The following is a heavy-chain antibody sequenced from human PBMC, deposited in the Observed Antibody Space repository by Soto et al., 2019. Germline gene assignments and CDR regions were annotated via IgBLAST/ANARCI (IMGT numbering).Heavy chain of an antibody. Sequence: ASVKVSCKASGYTFITYDIHWVRQATGQGLEWMGWMNPYNGNAGYAQKFQGRVTMTRNTSISTAYMELSSLRSEDTAVYFCARRKERSGPHYFDSWGQGTLVTISS. J-gene: IGHJ4*02. CDR1: GYTFITYD. CDR2: MNPYNGNA. CDR3: ARRKERSGPHYFDS. D-gene: IGHD6-25*01. V-gene: IGHV1-8*01.